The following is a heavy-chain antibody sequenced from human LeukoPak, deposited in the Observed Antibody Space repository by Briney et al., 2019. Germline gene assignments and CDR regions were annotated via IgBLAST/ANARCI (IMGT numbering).Heavy chain of an antibody. J-gene: IGHJ6*02. D-gene: IGHD2-15*01. CDR3: ARHPTSLLGYYYGMDV. V-gene: IGHV5-51*01. CDR2: IYPGDSDT. CDR1: GYSFTSYW. Sequence: GESLKISCKGSGYSFTSYWIGWVRQMPRKGLEWMGIIYPGDSDTRYSPSFQGQVTISADKSISTAYLQWSSLKASDTAMYYCARHPTSLLGYYYGMDVWGQGTTVTVSS.